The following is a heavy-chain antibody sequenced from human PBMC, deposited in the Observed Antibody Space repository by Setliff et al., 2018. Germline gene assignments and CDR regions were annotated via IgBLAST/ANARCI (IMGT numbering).Heavy chain of an antibody. CDR2: ISVYTGNT. CDR3: SRLVRYCSKTTCQTASGAEL. D-gene: IGHD2-8*01. CDR1: GYTFSHSG. J-gene: IGHJ4*02. V-gene: IGHV1-18*01. Sequence: RASVKVSCKASGYTFSHSGITWVRQAPGQGLEWMGWISVYTGNTNYAPKLQGRVTMTTDASTSTAYMELRGLTSDDTAVYYCSRLVRYCSKTTCQTASGAELWGQGTLVTVSS.